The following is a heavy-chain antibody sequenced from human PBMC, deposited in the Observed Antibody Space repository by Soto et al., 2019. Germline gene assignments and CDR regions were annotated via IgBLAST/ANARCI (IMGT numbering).Heavy chain of an antibody. J-gene: IGHJ4*02. CDR1: GYTLTGYY. V-gene: IGHV1-2*02. D-gene: IGHD5-18*01. Sequence: ASVKVSCKASGYTLTGYYMHWVRQAPGQGLEWMGWINPNSGGTNYAQKFQGRVTMTRDTSISTAYMELSRLRSDDTAVYYCARVHWGYSYGYVFDYWGQGTLVTVSS. CDR3: ARVHWGYSYGYVFDY. CDR2: INPNSGGT.